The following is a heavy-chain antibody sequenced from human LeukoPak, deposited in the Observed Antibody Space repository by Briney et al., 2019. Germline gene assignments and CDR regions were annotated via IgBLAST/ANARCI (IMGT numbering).Heavy chain of an antibody. CDR1: GYTFTSYD. Sequence: ASVKVSCKASGYTFTSYDISWVRQAPGQGLEWMGWISAYNGNTNYAQKLQGRVTMTTDTSTSTAYMELRSLRSDDTAVYYCAIMAAYYYGMDVWGQGTTVTVSS. J-gene: IGHJ6*02. D-gene: IGHD2-8*01. CDR3: AIMAAYYYGMDV. CDR2: ISAYNGNT. V-gene: IGHV1-18*01.